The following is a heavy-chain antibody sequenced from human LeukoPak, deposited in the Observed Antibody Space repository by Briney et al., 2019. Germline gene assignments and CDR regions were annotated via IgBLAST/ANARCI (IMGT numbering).Heavy chain of an antibody. J-gene: IGHJ3*02. CDR3: ARTYDFGRGPPGDAFDN. D-gene: IGHD3-3*01. Sequence: GGSLRLSCAASGFTFSSYGMHWVRQAPGKGLEWVAVISYDGSNKYYADSVKGRFTISRDNSKNTLYLQMNSLRAEDTAVYYCARTYDFGRGPPGDAFDNWGPGTWVTVSS. V-gene: IGHV3-30*03. CDR2: ISYDGSNK. CDR1: GFTFSSYG.